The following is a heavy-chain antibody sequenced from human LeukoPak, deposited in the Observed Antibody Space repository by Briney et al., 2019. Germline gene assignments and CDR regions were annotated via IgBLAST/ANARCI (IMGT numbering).Heavy chain of an antibody. D-gene: IGHD2-2*03. J-gene: IGHJ4*02. CDR1: GFTFSSYS. Sequence: GGSLRLSCAASGFTFSSYSMNWVRQAPGKGLEWVSYISSSNSTIYYADSVKGRFTISRDNAKNSLYLQMNSLRAEDTAVYYCARLDIVANSRPFDYWGQGTLVTVSS. CDR2: ISSSNSTI. CDR3: ARLDIVANSRPFDY. V-gene: IGHV3-48*01.